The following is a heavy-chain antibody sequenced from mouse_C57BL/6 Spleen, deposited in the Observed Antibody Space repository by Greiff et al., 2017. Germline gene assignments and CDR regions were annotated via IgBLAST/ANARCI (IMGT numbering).Heavy chain of an antibody. CDR3: ARGVVEGTWFAY. V-gene: IGHV1-39*01. CDR2: INPNYGTT. D-gene: IGHD1-1*01. Sequence: EVQLQQSGPELVKPGASVKISCKASGYSFTDYNMNWVKQSTGKSLEWIGVINPNYGTTSYNQQFKGKATLTVDQSSSTAYMQLNSLTSEDSAFYYCARGVVEGTWFAYWGQGTLVTVSA. J-gene: IGHJ3*01. CDR1: GYSFTDYN.